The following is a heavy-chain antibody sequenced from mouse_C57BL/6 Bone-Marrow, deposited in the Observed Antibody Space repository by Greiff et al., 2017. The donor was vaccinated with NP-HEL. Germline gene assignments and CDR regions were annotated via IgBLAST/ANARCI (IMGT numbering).Heavy chain of an antibody. CDR1: GFTFSDYG. Sequence: EVKLVESGGGLVKPGGSLKLSCAASGFTFSDYGMHWVRQAPEKGLEWVAYISSGSSTIYYADTVKGRFTISRDNAKNTLFLQMTSLRSEDTAMYYCARSPITTVVYWYFDVWGTGTTVTVSS. V-gene: IGHV5-17*01. CDR2: ISSGSSTI. CDR3: ARSPITTVVYWYFDV. J-gene: IGHJ1*03. D-gene: IGHD1-1*01.